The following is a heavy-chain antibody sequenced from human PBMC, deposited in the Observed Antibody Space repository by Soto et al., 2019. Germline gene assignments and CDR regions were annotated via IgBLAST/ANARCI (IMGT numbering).Heavy chain of an antibody. V-gene: IGHV1-18*01. Sequence: ASVKVSCKASGYTFSTYGISWVRQAPGQGLEWMGWTSPYNGNTNYAQKIQGRVSMTADTSTGTAYMELRSLRSDDTAVYYCAGGNYYYDSSGYYTLGYWGQGTQVTVSS. CDR3: AGGNYYYDSSGYYTLGY. CDR2: TSPYNGNT. CDR1: GYTFSTYG. D-gene: IGHD3-22*01. J-gene: IGHJ4*02.